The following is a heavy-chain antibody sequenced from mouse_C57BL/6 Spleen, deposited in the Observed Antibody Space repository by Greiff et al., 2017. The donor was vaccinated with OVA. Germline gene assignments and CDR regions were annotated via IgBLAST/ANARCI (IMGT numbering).Heavy chain of an antibody. CDR2: IHPNSGST. CDR3: ARAGLRRDYYAMDD. J-gene: IGHJ4*01. D-gene: IGHD2-2*01. Sequence: QVQLQQPGAELVKPGASVKLSCKASGYTFTSYWMHWVKQRPGQGLEWIGMIHPNSGSTNYNEKFKSKATLTVDKSSSTGYMQLSSLTSEDSAVYYCARAGLRRDYYAMDDWGQGTSVTVSS. V-gene: IGHV1-64*01. CDR1: GYTFTSYW.